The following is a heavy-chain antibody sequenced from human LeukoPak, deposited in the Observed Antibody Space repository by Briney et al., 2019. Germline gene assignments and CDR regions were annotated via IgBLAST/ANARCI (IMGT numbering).Heavy chain of an antibody. V-gene: IGHV3-23*01. D-gene: IGHD3-22*01. CDR3: ATDRERDPSVYYLV. J-gene: IGHJ4*02. CDR1: GFTFTDYA. Sequence: QPGGSLRPSCAASGFTFTDYAMSWVRQAPEKGLEWLSTISDNGSQTYYTDSVKGRFTISRDNSRNTVFLQMNSLRAEDSGVYYCATDRERDPSVYYLVGGQGTLITVSS. CDR2: ISDNGSQT.